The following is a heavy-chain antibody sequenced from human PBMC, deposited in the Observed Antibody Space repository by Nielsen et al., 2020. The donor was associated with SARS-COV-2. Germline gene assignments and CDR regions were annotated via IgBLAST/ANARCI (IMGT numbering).Heavy chain of an antibody. CDR2: IYHSGST. J-gene: IGHJ4*02. D-gene: IGHD3-22*01. CDR3: ARVIPHRRYYYDSSGYYYFDY. Sequence: WIRQPPGKGLEWIGEIYHSGSTNYNPSLKSRVTISVDTSKNQFSLKLSSVTAADTAVYYCARVIPHRRYYYDSSGYYYFDYWGQGTLVTVSS. V-gene: IGHV4-34*01.